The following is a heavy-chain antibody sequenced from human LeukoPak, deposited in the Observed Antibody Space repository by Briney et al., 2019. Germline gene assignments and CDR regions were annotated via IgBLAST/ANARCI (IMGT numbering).Heavy chain of an antibody. J-gene: IGHJ4*02. Sequence: PGGSLRLSCAASGFTFSDYSLYSMNWVRQAPGKGLEWLSYISSRSTTTYYADSVKGRFTISRDNSKNTLYLQMNSLRAEDTAVYYCAKDRRTTVTTSYFDYWGQGTLVTVSS. V-gene: IGHV3-48*01. D-gene: IGHD4-11*01. CDR1: GFTFSDYS. CDR2: ISSRSTTT. CDR3: AKDRRTTVTTSYFDY.